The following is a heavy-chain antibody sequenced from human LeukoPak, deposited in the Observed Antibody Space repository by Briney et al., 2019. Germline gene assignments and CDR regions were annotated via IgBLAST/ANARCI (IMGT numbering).Heavy chain of an antibody. CDR3: AQGQYNWNDGRQEFDP. J-gene: IGHJ5*02. Sequence: ASVKVSYKASGGTFSSYAISWVRQAPGQGLEWMGGIIPIFGTANYAQKFQGRVTITADESTSTAYMELSSLRSEDTAVYYCAQGQYNWNDGRQEFDPWGQGTLVTVSS. CDR1: GGTFSSYA. V-gene: IGHV1-69*01. CDR2: IIPIFGTA. D-gene: IGHD1-1*01.